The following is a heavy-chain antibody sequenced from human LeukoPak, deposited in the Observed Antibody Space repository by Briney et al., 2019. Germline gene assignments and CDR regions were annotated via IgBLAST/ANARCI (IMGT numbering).Heavy chain of an antibody. D-gene: IGHD4-11*01. J-gene: IGHJ4*02. Sequence: SETLSLTCTVSGGSISGYYWSWVRQPPGKGLEWIGYIHYSGSTDYNPSLKSRITISVDTSKNQFSLNLSSVTAADTAVYYCARAPDDYGNYYFDYWGQGTLVTVSS. CDR2: IHYSGST. V-gene: IGHV4-59*01. CDR3: ARAPDDYGNYYFDY. CDR1: GGSISGYY.